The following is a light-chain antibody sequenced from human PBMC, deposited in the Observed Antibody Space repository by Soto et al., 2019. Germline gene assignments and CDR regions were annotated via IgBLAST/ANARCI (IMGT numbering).Light chain of an antibody. CDR1: SSDIGGYNY. CDR2: DVS. CDR3: ASYASSNTVL. J-gene: IGLJ2*01. V-gene: IGLV2-14*03. Sequence: QSALTQPASVSGSPGQSITISCTGTSSDIGGYNYVSWYQQHPGKAPKLMIYDVSDRASGVSNRFSGSKSGNTASLTISGLQAEDAADYYCASYASSNTVLFGGGTKVTVL.